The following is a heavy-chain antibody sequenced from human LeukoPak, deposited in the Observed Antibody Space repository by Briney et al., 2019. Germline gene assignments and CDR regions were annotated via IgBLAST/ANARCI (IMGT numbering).Heavy chain of an antibody. Sequence: GESLKISCQGSGYSFTSYWIGWVRQMPGTSLEWMGIIYPGDSDTRYSPSFQGQVTISADKSISTAYLQWSSLKASDTAMYYCERYYGSSGFPDYWGQGTLVTVSS. V-gene: IGHV5-51*01. CDR1: GYSFTSYW. D-gene: IGHD3-22*01. J-gene: IGHJ4*02. CDR2: IYPGDSDT. CDR3: ERYYGSSGFPDY.